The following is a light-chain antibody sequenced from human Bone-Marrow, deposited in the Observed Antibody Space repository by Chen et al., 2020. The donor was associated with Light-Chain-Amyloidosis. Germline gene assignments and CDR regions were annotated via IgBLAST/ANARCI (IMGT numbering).Light chain of an antibody. J-gene: IGLJ3*02. V-gene: IGLV3-21*02. CDR3: QVWERSSDRPV. CDR2: DDS. Sequence: SYLLTQPSSVSVAPGQTATIACGGNNSGSTSVDWYQQTPGQAPLLVVYDDSDRPSGNPERLAGSNAQTTATRPIRRVEDGEEAYYYEQVWERSSDRPVFGGGTKLPVL. CDR1: NSGSTS.